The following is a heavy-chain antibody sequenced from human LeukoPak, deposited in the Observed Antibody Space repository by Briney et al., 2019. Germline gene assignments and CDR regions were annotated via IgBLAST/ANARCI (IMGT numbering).Heavy chain of an antibody. CDR1: GYSLTSYW. J-gene: IGHJ3*02. D-gene: IGHD5-12*01. CDR3: ARTTGYSGFDAFDI. Sequence: VEALKIYCKCSGYSLTSYWIGWVRQMPGKGLEWMGIIYPGDSDTRYSPSFQGQVTISADKSISTAYLQWSSLKASDTAMYYCARTTGYSGFDAFDIWGQGTMVTVSS. V-gene: IGHV5-51*01. CDR2: IYPGDSDT.